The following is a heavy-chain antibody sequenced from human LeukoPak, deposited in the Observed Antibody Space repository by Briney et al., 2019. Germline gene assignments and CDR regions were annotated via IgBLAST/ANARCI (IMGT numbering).Heavy chain of an antibody. D-gene: IGHD6-13*01. CDR3: ARDQSSSWSIYYYYYGMDV. Sequence: GGSLRLSCAASGFTFSSYAMHWVRQAPGKGLEWVAVISYDGSNRYYADSVKGRFTISRDNSKNTLYLRMNSLRAEDTAVYYCARDQSSSWSIYYYYYGMDVRGQGTTVTVSS. J-gene: IGHJ6*02. CDR2: ISYDGSNR. CDR1: GFTFSSYA. V-gene: IGHV3-30-3*01.